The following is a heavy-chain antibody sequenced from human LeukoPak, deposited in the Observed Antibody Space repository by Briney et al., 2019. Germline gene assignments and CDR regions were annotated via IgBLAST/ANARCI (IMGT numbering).Heavy chain of an antibody. Sequence: PSETLSLTCTVSGGSITSNHWSWVRQPPGKGLEWIGQVHHSGGTSYNPSLRSRVTISIDKSENQFSLKLNSVTAADTAVYYCARGRGYGGKKTARSDYWGQGTLVTVSS. D-gene: IGHD4-23*01. CDR3: ARGRGYGGKKTARSDY. V-gene: IGHV4-4*02. CDR2: VHHSGGT. J-gene: IGHJ4*02. CDR1: GGSITSNH.